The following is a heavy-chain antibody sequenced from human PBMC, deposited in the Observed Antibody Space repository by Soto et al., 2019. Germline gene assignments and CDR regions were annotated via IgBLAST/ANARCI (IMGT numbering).Heavy chain of an antibody. CDR1: GFTFSSYS. V-gene: IGHV3-48*02. J-gene: IGHJ6*02. CDR2: ISSSSSTI. CDR3: ASTHSGSFYYGMDV. Sequence: GGSLRLSCAASGFTFSSYSMNWVRQAPGKGLEWVSYISSSSSTIYYADSVKGRFTISRDNAKNSLYLQMNSLRDEDTAVYYCASTHSGSFYYGMDVWGQGTTVTVSS. D-gene: IGHD1-26*01.